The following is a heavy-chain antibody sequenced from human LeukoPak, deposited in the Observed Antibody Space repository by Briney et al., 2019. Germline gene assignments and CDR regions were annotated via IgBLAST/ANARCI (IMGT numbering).Heavy chain of an antibody. CDR2: INGRGEST. CDR3: AKDRVSPGFNWFDP. V-gene: IGHV3-23*01. CDR1: GVIISSYA. J-gene: IGHJ5*02. D-gene: IGHD2/OR15-2a*01. Sequence: GGSLRLSCAASGVIISSYAMSWVRQAPGKGLEWVSAINGRGESTYYADFVKGRFTISRDNSKSTVYPQMNSLRTEDTAVYYCAKDRVSPGFNWFDPWGQGTLVTVSS.